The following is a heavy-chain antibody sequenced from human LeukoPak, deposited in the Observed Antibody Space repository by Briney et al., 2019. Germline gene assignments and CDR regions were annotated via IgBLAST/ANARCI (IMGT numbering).Heavy chain of an antibody. CDR3: ARATPFDYGDYVASPGGYYYYGMDV. D-gene: IGHD4-17*01. CDR2: IIPIFGTA. CDR1: GGTFSSYA. J-gene: IGHJ6*02. V-gene: IGHV1-69*01. Sequence: EASVKVSCKASGGTFSSYAISWVRQAPGQGLEWMGGIIPIFGTANYAQKFQGRVTITADESTSTAYMELSSLRSEDTAVYYCARATPFDYGDYVASPGGYYYYGMDVWGQGTTVTVSS.